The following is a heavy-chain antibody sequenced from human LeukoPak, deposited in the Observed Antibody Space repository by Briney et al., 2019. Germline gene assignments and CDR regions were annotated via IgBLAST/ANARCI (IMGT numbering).Heavy chain of an antibody. V-gene: IGHV3-23*01. D-gene: IGHD3-10*01. J-gene: IGHJ3*02. Sequence: GGSLRLSCAASGFTFSSYAMSWVRQAPGKGLEWVSAISGSGGSTYYADSVKGRFTISRDNPKNTLYLQMNSLRAEDTAVYYCAKDHYYGSVNDAFDIWGQGTMVTVSS. CDR1: GFTFSSYA. CDR3: AKDHYYGSVNDAFDI. CDR2: ISGSGGST.